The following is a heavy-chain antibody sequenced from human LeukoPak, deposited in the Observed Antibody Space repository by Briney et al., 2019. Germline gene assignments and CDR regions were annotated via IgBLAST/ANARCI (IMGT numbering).Heavy chain of an antibody. CDR3: AREGGTTSWFDP. J-gene: IGHJ5*02. CDR2: LYSSGST. D-gene: IGHD1-7*01. Sequence: ASETLSLTCTVSGGSISSYYWSWIRQPAGKGLEWVGRLYSSGSTNYNPSLKSRVTMSVDTSKNQFSLKLSSVTAADTAVYYCAREGGTTSWFDPWGQGTLVTVSS. CDR1: GGSISSYY. V-gene: IGHV4-4*07.